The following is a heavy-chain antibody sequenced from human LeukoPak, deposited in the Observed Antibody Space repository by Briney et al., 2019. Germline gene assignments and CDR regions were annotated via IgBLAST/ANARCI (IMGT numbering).Heavy chain of an antibody. J-gene: IGHJ4*02. Sequence: SPSETLSLTCTVSGGSISSYYWSWIRQPAGKGLEWIGRIYTSGSTNYNPSLKSRVTISVDTSKNQFSLKLSSVTAADTAVYYCAGQLGYCSSTSCYSWIYFDYWGQGTLVTVSS. CDR3: AGQLGYCSSTSCYSWIYFDY. CDR1: GGSISSYY. D-gene: IGHD2-2*01. V-gene: IGHV4-4*07. CDR2: IYTSGST.